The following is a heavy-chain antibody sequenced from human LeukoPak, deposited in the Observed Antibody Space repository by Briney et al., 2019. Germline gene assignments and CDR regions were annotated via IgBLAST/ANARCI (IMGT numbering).Heavy chain of an antibody. CDR3: ARAEAFYSDTSAGFDS. D-gene: IGHD3-22*01. Sequence: PSETLSLTCTVSGASISSYYWSWIRQPPGKGLESIGYIDYSGNTNYNPSLKSRVTILIDTSKNQFSLKLTYVTAADTAVYFCARAEAFYSDTSAGFDSWGQGTLVTVSS. CDR2: IDYSGNT. J-gene: IGHJ4*02. V-gene: IGHV4-59*01. CDR1: GASISSYY.